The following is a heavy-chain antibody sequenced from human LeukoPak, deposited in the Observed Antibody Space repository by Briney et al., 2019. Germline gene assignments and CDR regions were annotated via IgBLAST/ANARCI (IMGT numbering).Heavy chain of an antibody. V-gene: IGHV3-23*01. J-gene: IGHJ2*01. Sequence: GGSLRLSCAASGFTFSSYAMSWVRQAPGKGLEWVSAISGSGGSTYYADSVKGRFTISRDNSKNTLYLQMNSLRAEDTAVYYCARRPYCSSTSCYTWYFDLWGQGTLVTVSS. CDR2: ISGSGGST. CDR3: ARRPYCSSTSCYTWYFDL. CDR1: GFTFSSYA. D-gene: IGHD2-2*02.